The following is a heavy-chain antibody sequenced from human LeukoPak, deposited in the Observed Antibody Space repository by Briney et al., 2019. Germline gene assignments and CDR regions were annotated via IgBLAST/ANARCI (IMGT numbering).Heavy chain of an antibody. J-gene: IGHJ4*02. CDR1: GFTFSSYA. D-gene: IGHD2-15*01. CDR3: ARPRGGEYYFEY. Sequence: GGSLRLSCAASGFTFSSYAMHWVRQVPGKGLEYVSGISTNGGSTYYADSVKGRFTISRDNSKNTLFLQMGSLRAEDTAVYYCARPRGGEYYFEYWGQGTLVTVSS. CDR2: ISTNGGST. V-gene: IGHV3-64*02.